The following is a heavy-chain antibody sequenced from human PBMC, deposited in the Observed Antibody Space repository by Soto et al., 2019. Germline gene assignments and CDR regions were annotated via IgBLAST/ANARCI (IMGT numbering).Heavy chain of an antibody. CDR3: ARDLIVRNPDCTNGVCLKTGGYYYGMDV. CDR2: INPNSGGT. J-gene: IGHJ6*02. CDR1: GYTFTGYY. D-gene: IGHD2-8*01. Sequence: ASVKVSCKASGYTFTGYYMHWVRQAPGQGLEWMGWINPNSGGTNYAQKFQGWVTMTRDTSISTAYMELSRLRSDDTAVYYCARDLIVRNPDCTNGVCLKTGGYYYGMDVWGQGTTVTVSS. V-gene: IGHV1-2*04.